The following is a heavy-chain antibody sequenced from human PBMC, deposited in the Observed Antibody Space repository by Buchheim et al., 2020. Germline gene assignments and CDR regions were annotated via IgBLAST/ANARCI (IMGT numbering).Heavy chain of an antibody. J-gene: IGHJ4*02. CDR3: ARDKTVTTYWRASENPGYFDY. Sequence: EVQLVESGGGLVQPGGSLRLPCAASGFTFSSYEMNWVRQAPGKGLEWVSYISSSGSNIYYADSVKGRFTISRDNAKNSLYLQMNSLRAEDTAVYYCARDKTVTTYWRASENPGYFDYWGQGTL. CDR1: GFTFSSYE. D-gene: IGHD4-17*01. CDR2: ISSSGSNI. V-gene: IGHV3-48*03.